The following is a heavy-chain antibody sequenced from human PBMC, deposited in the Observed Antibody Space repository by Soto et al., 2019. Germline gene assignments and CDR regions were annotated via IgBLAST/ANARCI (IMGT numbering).Heavy chain of an antibody. CDR2: ISYDESNK. Sequence: GGTLRLSCAASGVTFSSYAMHWIRQGPGKGLEWVAVISYDESNKYYADSVKGRFTISRDNSKNTLYLQMNSLRAEDTAVYYCAFGEWLPTPYFNFWGQGTLVTVSS. D-gene: IGHD3-3*01. J-gene: IGHJ4*02. CDR1: GVTFSSYA. CDR3: AFGEWLPTPYFNF. V-gene: IGHV3-30-3*01.